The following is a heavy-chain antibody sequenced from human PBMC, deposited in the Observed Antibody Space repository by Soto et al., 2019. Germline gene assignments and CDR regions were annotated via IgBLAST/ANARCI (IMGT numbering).Heavy chain of an antibody. CDR2: IKPDGSVK. J-gene: IGHJ4*02. V-gene: IGHV3-7*01. Sequence: PGGSLRLSCAASGFTFSDYWMSWVRQAPGKGPEWVAIIKPDGSVKQYVDSVQGRFTISRDNAENSLYLQMNSLRVDDTAIYYCAKFSRTMSSVWGQGTLATVSS. CDR1: GFTFSDYW. D-gene: IGHD3-10*02. CDR3: AKFSRTMSSV.